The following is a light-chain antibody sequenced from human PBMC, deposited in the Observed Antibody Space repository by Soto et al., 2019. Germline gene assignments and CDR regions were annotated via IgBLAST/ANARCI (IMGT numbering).Light chain of an antibody. V-gene: IGKV3-15*01. CDR1: QGVSSN. CDR3: QQYNNWPPWT. CDR2: GAS. J-gene: IGKJ1*01. Sequence: EIVMTQAQATLSVSPGERATVSCRASQGVSSNLAWYQQKPGQAPRLLIYGASTRATGIPARFSGSGSGTEFTLTISSLQSEDFAVYYCQQYNNWPPWTFGQGTKVDIK.